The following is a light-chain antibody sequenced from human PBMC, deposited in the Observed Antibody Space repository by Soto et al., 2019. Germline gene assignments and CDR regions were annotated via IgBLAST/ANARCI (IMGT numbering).Light chain of an antibody. CDR2: GVT. Sequence: QSALTQPASVSGSPGQSITISCTGSSSDVGGRDYVSWYQQHPGKVPKVIIYGVTRWPSGVSGRFSGSKSGNTASLTISGLQPEDEADYYCSSFTNTNTWVFGGGTKVTVL. CDR3: SSFTNTNTWV. CDR1: SSDVGGRDY. V-gene: IGLV2-14*01. J-gene: IGLJ3*02.